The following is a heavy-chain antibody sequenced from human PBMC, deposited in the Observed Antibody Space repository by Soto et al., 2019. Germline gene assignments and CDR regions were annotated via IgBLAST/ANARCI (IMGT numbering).Heavy chain of an antibody. D-gene: IGHD4-17*01. CDR1: GFSLSTSGMC. CDR3: ARIRDYGDSDYWYFDL. Sequence: SGPTLVNPTQTLTLTCTFSGFSLSTSGMCVSWIRQPPGKALEWLARIDWDDDKYYSTSLKTRLTISKDTSKNQVVLTMTNMDPVDTATYYCARIRDYGDSDYWYFDLWGRGTLVTVSS. V-gene: IGHV2-70*11. J-gene: IGHJ2*01. CDR2: IDWDDDK.